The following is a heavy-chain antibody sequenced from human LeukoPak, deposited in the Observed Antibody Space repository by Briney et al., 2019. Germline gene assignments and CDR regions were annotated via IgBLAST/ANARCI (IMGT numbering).Heavy chain of an antibody. D-gene: IGHD6-19*01. CDR1: GGSMSSFY. Sequence: PSETLSLTCTVSGGSMSSFYWSWIRQPPGKGLEYIGYIYYSGSTNYNSALKSRLTLSVDTSKNQFSLKLSSVTAADTAVYYCARVLSGHIYFDYWGQGTLVTVSS. CDR3: ARVLSGHIYFDY. V-gene: IGHV4-59*12. J-gene: IGHJ4*02. CDR2: IYYSGST.